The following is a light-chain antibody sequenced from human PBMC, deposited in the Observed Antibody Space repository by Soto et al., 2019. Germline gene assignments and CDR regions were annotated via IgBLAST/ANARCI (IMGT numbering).Light chain of an antibody. CDR2: SAS. V-gene: IGKV1-27*01. Sequence: VNLSLSPSSLSASFGGTVPIACRVSQGISSYLNWYRQKPGKVPKLLIYSASNLHSGVPARFSGSGSGTDFTLTISSLQPEDFATYYCQQANSFPLTFGGGTKVDIK. CDR3: QQANSFPLT. J-gene: IGKJ4*01. CDR1: QGISSY.